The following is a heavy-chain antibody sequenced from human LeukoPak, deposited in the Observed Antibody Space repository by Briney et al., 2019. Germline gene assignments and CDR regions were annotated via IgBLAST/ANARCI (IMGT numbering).Heavy chain of an antibody. D-gene: IGHD6-19*01. CDR2: ISSSGSTT. Sequence: GGSLRLSCAASGFTFSSYEMNWVRQAPGKGLEWVSYISSSGSTTYYADSVKGRFTISRDNAKNSLYLQMNSLRAEDTAVCYCARPSVAGTYGYYYGMDVWGKGTTVTVTS. V-gene: IGHV3-48*03. CDR1: GFTFSSYE. J-gene: IGHJ6*04. CDR3: ARPSVAGTYGYYYGMDV.